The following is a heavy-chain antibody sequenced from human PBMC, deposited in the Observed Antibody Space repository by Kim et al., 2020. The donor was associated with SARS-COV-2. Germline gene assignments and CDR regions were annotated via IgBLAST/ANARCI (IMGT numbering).Heavy chain of an antibody. CDR2: ISGSGSRT. CDR3: VKLSGIAVAGIYAGPRYFHY. D-gene: IGHD6-19*01. CDR1: GFTFSNFA. V-gene: IGHV3-23*01. J-gene: IGHJ1*01. Sequence: GGSLRLSCTASGFTFSNFAMNWVRQAPGKGLEWVSSISGSGSRTYYADSVKGRFTISRDNSNNVVYLQLNSLRVEDTAVYFCVKLSGIAVAGIYAGPRYFHYWGQGTQVSVSS.